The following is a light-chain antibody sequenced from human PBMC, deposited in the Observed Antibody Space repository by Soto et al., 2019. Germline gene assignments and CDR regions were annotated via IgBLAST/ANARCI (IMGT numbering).Light chain of an antibody. J-gene: IGKJ5*01. V-gene: IGKV3-11*01. Sequence: EIVLTQSPATLSLSPGERATLSCRASQSVSSYLAWFQQKPGQAPRLLFYDASNRATGIPARFSGSGSGTDFTLTISSLEPEDFAVYYCQQRNNGVTFGQGTRLEIK. CDR3: QQRNNGVT. CDR1: QSVSSY. CDR2: DAS.